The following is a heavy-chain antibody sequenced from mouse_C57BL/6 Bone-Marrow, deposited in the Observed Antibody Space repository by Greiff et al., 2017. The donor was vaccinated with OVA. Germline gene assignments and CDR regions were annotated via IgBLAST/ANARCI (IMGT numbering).Heavy chain of an antibody. CDR1: GFTFSSYG. J-gene: IGHJ1*03. CDR2: ISSGGSYT. Sequence: DVKLVESGGDLVKPGGSLKLSCAASGFTFSSYGMSWVRQTPDKRLEWVATISSGGSYTYYPDSVKGRFTISRDNAKNTLYLQMSSLKSEDTAMYYCARPAHYYGSSPYWYFDVWGTGTTVTVSS. V-gene: IGHV5-6*02. CDR3: ARPAHYYGSSPYWYFDV. D-gene: IGHD1-1*01.